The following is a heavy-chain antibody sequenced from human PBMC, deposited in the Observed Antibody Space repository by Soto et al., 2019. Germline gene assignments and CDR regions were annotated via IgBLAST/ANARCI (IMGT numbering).Heavy chain of an antibody. CDR2: ISSSSSYI. D-gene: IGHD6-6*01. V-gene: IGHV3-21*01. CDR3: ARVSIAARFCDY. J-gene: IGHJ4*02. Sequence: GGSLRLSCAASGFTFSSYSMNWVRQAPGKGLEWVSSISSSSSYIYYADSVKGRFTISRDNAKNSLYLLMSSLRAEDTAVYYCARVSIAARFCDYWGQGTLVTVSS. CDR1: GFTFSSYS.